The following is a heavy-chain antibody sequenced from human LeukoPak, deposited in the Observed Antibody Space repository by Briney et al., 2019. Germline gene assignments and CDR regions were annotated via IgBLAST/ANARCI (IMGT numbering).Heavy chain of an antibody. CDR2: ISSSGSTI. D-gene: IGHD3-22*01. CDR1: GFTFSSYA. J-gene: IGHJ5*02. Sequence: GGSLRLSCAASGFTFSSYAMSWVRQAPGKGLEWVSYISSSGSTIYYADSVEGRFTISRDNAKNSLYLQMNSLRAEDTAVDYCGRDSGYYNSSGYSPRGFAPWAQEPLATVP. CDR3: GRDSGYYNSSGYSPRGFAP. V-gene: IGHV3-48*04.